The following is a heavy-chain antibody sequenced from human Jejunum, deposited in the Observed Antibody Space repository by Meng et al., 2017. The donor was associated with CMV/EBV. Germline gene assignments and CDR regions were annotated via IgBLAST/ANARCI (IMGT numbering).Heavy chain of an antibody. CDR3: ARARGYTTSGSFDC. J-gene: IGHJ4*02. CDR2: IYSGGTT. D-gene: IGHD5-12*01. Sequence: VEAAGDCIHPGGSSRLSCAASGFTVNSYYMSWVRQAPGKGLEWVSIIYSGGTTYYADSVKGRFTISRDISKNTLYLQMTSLRADDTAVYYCARARGYTTSGSFDCWGQGTLVTVSS. CDR1: GFTVNSYY. V-gene: IGHV3-53*01.